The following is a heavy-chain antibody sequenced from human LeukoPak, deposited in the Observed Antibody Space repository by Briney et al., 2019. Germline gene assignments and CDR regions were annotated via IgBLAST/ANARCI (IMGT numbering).Heavy chain of an antibody. Sequence: PSETLSLTCAVSGGSISSGGYYWSWIRQHPGKGLEWIGYIYYSGSTYYNPSLKSRVTISVDTSKNQFSLKLSSVTAADTAVYYCAGYDSSGYRAWGQGTLVTVSS. CDR2: IYYSGST. J-gene: IGHJ5*02. V-gene: IGHV4-31*11. CDR1: GGSISSGGYY. D-gene: IGHD3-22*01. CDR3: AGYDSSGYRA.